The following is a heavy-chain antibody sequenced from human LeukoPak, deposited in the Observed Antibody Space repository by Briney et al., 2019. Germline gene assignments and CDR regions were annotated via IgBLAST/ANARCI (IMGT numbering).Heavy chain of an antibody. CDR1: GGSISSYY. Sequence: SETLSLTCTVSGGSISSYYWSWIRQPPGKALEWIGYIYYSGSTNYNPSLKSRVTISVDTSKNQFSLNLTSVTAADTAVYYCARGGSIVGTTPHDTFDIWGQGTMVTVSS. V-gene: IGHV4-59*01. CDR3: ARGGSIVGTTPHDTFDI. D-gene: IGHD1-26*01. CDR2: IYYSGST. J-gene: IGHJ3*02.